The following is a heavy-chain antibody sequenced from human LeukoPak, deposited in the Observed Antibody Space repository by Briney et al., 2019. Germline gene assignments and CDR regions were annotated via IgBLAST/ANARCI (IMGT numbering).Heavy chain of an antibody. CDR1: GFTFRSYA. Sequence: PGRSLRLSCAASGFTFRSYAMHWVRQAPGKGLEWVAVISYNGNNKYYADSVKGRFTISRDNSKNTLYLQMNSLRAGDTAVYYCAREAEGNDYWGQGTLVTVSS. CDR2: ISYNGNNK. CDR3: AREAEGNDY. D-gene: IGHD2-15*01. V-gene: IGHV3-30-3*01. J-gene: IGHJ4*02.